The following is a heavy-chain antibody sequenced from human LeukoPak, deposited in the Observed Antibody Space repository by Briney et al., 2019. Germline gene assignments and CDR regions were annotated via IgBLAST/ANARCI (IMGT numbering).Heavy chain of an antibody. Sequence: SETLSLTCTVSGGSISTYYWSWIRQPPGKGLEWIGYIYYSGSTNYNPSLKSRVTISVDTSKNQFSLRLSSVTAAGTAVYYCARQGNGYHFDYWGQGTLVTVSS. V-gene: IGHV4-59*08. CDR3: ARQGNGYHFDY. CDR2: IYYSGST. CDR1: GGSISTYY. J-gene: IGHJ4*02. D-gene: IGHD5-12*01.